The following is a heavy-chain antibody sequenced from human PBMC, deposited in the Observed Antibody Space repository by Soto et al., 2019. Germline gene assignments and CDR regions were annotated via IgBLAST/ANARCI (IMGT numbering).Heavy chain of an antibody. Sequence: SEALSLPGAVSGGSISSSNWWSWVRQPPGKGLEWIGEIYHSGSTNYNPSLKSRVTISVDKSKNQFSLKLSSVTAADTAVYYCARDRPPEATGYYNNDAFDIWGQGTMVTVSS. V-gene: IGHV4-4*02. CDR2: IYHSGST. D-gene: IGHD3-9*01. J-gene: IGHJ3*02. CDR1: GGSISSSNW. CDR3: ARDRPPEATGYYNNDAFDI.